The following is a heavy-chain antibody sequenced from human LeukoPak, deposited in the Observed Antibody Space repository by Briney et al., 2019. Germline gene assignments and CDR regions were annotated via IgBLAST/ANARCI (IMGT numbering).Heavy chain of an antibody. D-gene: IGHD1-1*01. J-gene: IGHJ5*02. CDR1: GYTFTNYG. Sequence: ASVKVSCKASGYTFTNYGINWVQQAPGQGLEWMGWISTYNGNANYAQKFQGRVTMTTDTSTSTAYMEVRSLRSDDTAVYYCARGGGSRWNDDPRWFDPWGQGTLVTVSS. V-gene: IGHV1-18*01. CDR2: ISTYNGNA. CDR3: ARGGGSRWNDDPRWFDP.